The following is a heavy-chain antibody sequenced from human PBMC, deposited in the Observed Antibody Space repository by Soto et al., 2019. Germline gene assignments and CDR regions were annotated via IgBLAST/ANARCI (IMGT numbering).Heavy chain of an antibody. CDR1: GFTFSSYW. Sequence: PVRSLRLSCAASGFTFSSYWMHWVRQAPGRGLVWVSRINSDGSSTSYADSVKGRFTISRDNAKNTLYLQMNSLRVEDTAVYYCARALVTETFLDYWGEGTLVTVSS. CDR3: ARALVTETFLDY. V-gene: IGHV3-74*01. D-gene: IGHD4-4*01. J-gene: IGHJ4*02. CDR2: INSDGSST.